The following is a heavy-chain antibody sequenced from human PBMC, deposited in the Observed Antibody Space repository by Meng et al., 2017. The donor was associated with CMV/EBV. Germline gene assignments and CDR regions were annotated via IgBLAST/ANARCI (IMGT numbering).Heavy chain of an antibody. CDR2: ISSSSSYI. CDR1: GFTFTSYS. V-gene: IGHV3-21*01. J-gene: IGHJ5*02. CDR3: ARECGQDWFDP. Sequence: GGSLRLSCAASGFTFTSYSMNWVRQAPGKGLEWVSSISSSSSYIYYADSVKGRFTISRDNAKNSLFLQMNSLRAEDTAVYYCARECGQDWFDPWGQGTLVPSPQ.